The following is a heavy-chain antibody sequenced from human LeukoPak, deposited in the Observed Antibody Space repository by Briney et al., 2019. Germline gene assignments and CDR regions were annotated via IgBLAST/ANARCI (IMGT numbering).Heavy chain of an antibody. D-gene: IGHD2-21*02. CDR2: IIPIFGTA. Sequence: ASVKVSCKASGGTFSSYAISWVRQAPGQGLEWMGGIIPIFGTANYAQKFQDRITITTDESTSTAYMVLSSLRSEDTAVYYCARAVVTASDYYYYMDVWGKGTTVTVSS. J-gene: IGHJ6*03. CDR3: ARAVVTASDYYYYMDV. V-gene: IGHV1-69*05. CDR1: GGTFSSYA.